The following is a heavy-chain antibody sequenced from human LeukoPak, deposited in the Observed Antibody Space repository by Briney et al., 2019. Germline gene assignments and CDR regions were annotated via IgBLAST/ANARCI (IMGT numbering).Heavy chain of an antibody. CDR2: ISWNSGSI. D-gene: IGHD6-13*01. Sequence: PGRSLRLSCAASGFTFDDYAIHWVRQAPGKGLEWVSGISWNSGSIGYADSVKGRFTISRDNAKNSLYLQMNSLRAEDTALYYCAKDIAAAGNFDYWGRGTLVTVSS. V-gene: IGHV3-9*01. J-gene: IGHJ4*02. CDR3: AKDIAAAGNFDY. CDR1: GFTFDDYA.